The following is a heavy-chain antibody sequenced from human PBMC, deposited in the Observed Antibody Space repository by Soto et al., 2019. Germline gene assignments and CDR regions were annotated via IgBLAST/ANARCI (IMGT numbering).Heavy chain of an antibody. CDR2: IYYSGST. CDR1: GGSVSSGSYY. V-gene: IGHV4-61*01. J-gene: IGHJ6*02. Sequence: QVQLQESGPGLVKPSETLSLTCTVSGGSVSSGSYYWSWIRQPPGKGLEWIGYIYYSGSTNYNPSLKSRVTISLDTSKNQFSLKLSSVTAADTAVYYCARELSLDVWGQGTTVTVSS. CDR3: ARELSLDV.